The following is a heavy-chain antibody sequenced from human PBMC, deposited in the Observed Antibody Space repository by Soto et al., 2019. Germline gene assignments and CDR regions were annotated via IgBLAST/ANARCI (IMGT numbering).Heavy chain of an antibody. V-gene: IGHV3-30*18. CDR1: GFTFSCYG. D-gene: IGHD1-7*01. CDR3: AKDYRWNYGFYYYYGMDV. CDR2: ISYDGSNK. Sequence: GGSLRLSCAASGFTFSCYGMHWVRQAPGKGLEWVAVISYDGSNKYYADSVKGRFTISRDNSKNTLYLQMNSLRAEDTAVYYCAKDYRWNYGFYYYYGMDVWGQGTTVTVSS. J-gene: IGHJ6*02.